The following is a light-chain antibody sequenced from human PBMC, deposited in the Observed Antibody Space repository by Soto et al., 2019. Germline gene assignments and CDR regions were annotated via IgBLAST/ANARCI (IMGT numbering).Light chain of an antibody. V-gene: IGLV1-40*01. CDR3: QSYDSSLSGVV. J-gene: IGLJ2*01. CDR2: GNS. CDR1: SSNIGAGYD. Sequence: QSVPTQPPSVSWAPGQRVTISCTGSSSNIGAGYDVHWYQQLPGTAPKLLIYGNSNRPSGVPDRFSGSKSGTSASLAITGLQAEDEANYYCQSYDSSLSGVVFGGGTKLTLL.